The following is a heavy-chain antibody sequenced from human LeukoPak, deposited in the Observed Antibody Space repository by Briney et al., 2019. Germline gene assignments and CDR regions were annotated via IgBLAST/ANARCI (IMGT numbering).Heavy chain of an antibody. D-gene: IGHD3-22*01. V-gene: IGHV1-69*05. CDR2: IIPIFGTA. J-gene: IGHJ4*02. CDR1: GGTFSSYA. Sequence: SVKVSCKASGGTFSSYAISWVRQAPGQGLELMGRIIPIFGTANYAHKFQGRVTITTYEYTSTAYMELSILRSEDTAMYYCARQNYFDSSGYYIDYWGQGTLVTVSS. CDR3: ARQNYFDSSGYYIDY.